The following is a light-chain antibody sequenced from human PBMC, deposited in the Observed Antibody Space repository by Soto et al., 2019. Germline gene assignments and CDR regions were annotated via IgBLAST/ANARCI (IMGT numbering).Light chain of an antibody. CDR1: QSVSSN. J-gene: IGKJ1*01. V-gene: IGKV3-15*01. Sequence: EIVMTQSPAILSVSPGERAALSCRASQSVSSNLAWYQQKPGQAPRLLIYGASTRATGIPARFSGSGSGTEFTLTISSLQSEDFAVYYCQQYNNWPRTLGQGTKLDIK. CDR2: GAS. CDR3: QQYNNWPRT.